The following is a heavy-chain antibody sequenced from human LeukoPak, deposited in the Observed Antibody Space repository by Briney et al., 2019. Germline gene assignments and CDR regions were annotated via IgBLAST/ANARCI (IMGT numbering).Heavy chain of an antibody. D-gene: IGHD5-12*01. V-gene: IGHV4-30-4*01. Sequence: PSQTLSLTCTVSGGSISSGDYYWSWIRQPPGKGLEWIGYIYYSGSTYYNPSFKSRVTISVDTSKNQFSLKLSSVTAADTAVYYCARVNVATAAFDIWGQGTMVTVSS. CDR1: GGSISSGDYY. J-gene: IGHJ3*02. CDR2: IYYSGST. CDR3: ARVNVATAAFDI.